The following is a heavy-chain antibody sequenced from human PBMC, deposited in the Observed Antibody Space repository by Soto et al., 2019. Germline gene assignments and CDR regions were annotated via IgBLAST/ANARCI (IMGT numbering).Heavy chain of an antibody. CDR3: AKRQGTGLADKNFEF. CDR2: ISDGGDLI. CDR1: GFPFSNHA. V-gene: IGHV3-23*01. D-gene: IGHD6-19*01. J-gene: IGHJ4*02. Sequence: VGSLRLSCAASGFPFSNHAMSWVRQAPGKGLEWVSGISDGGDLIYYADSVKGRFSMSRDNSENMLYLQMTNLRAEDTAIYFCAKRQGTGLADKNFEFWGQGARVTVSS.